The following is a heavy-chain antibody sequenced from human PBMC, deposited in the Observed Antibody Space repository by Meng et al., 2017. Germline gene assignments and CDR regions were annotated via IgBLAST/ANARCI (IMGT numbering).Heavy chain of an antibody. D-gene: IGHD4-17*01. Sequence: QVQLVQSGAEVKKPGASVKVSCKTSGYTFTNYDINWVRQAIGQGLEWVGWMNPKSGNTGFAQKFQGRVTMTRDTSITTAYMELSSLRSEDTAVYYCARVYGDIDYWGQGTLVTVSS. CDR2: MNPKSGNT. CDR1: GYTFTNYD. CDR3: ARVYGDIDY. J-gene: IGHJ4*02. V-gene: IGHV1-8*01.